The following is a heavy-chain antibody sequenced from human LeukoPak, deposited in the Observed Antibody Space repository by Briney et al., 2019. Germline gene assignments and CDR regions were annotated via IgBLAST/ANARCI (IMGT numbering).Heavy chain of an antibody. D-gene: IGHD6-13*01. CDR3: AMRGHSC. CDR2: ISSSSSTI. CDR1: GFTFSSYS. V-gene: IGHV3-48*01. J-gene: IGHJ4*02. Sequence: PGGSLRLSCAASGFTFSSYSMNWLRQAQGRGLEWVSYISSSSSTIYYADSVKGRFTISRDNAKNSLYLQMNSLRAEVTAVYYCAMRGHSCWRQGTLVTVCS.